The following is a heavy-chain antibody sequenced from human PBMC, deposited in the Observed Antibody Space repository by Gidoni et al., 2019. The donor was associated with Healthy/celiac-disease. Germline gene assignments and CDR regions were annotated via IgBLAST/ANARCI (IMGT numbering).Heavy chain of an antibody. J-gene: IGHJ4*02. Sequence: VQLVQSGAEVKKPGASVKVSCKASGYTFTSYGISWVRQAPGQGLEWMGWISAYNGNTNYAQKLQGRVTMTTDTSTSTAYMELRSLRSDDTAVYYCARAERDYREYYYGSGSNSPVFDYWGQGTLVTVSS. CDR1: GYTFTSYG. CDR2: ISAYNGNT. D-gene: IGHD3-10*01. CDR3: ARAERDYREYYYGSGSNSPVFDY. V-gene: IGHV1-18*01.